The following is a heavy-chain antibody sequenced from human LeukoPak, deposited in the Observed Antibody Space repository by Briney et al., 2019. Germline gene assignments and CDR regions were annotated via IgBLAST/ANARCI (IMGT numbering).Heavy chain of an antibody. J-gene: IGHJ4*02. CDR3: ASRFRSGWSPFDY. V-gene: IGHV1-46*01. Sequence: GASVKLPCKASGYTFTSYYMHWVRQAPGQGLEWMGIINPSGGSTSDEQKFQGRVTMARDMSTSTVYMELSSLRSEDTAVYYCASRFRSGWSPFDYWGQGTLVTVSS. D-gene: IGHD6-19*01. CDR2: INPSGGST. CDR1: GYTFTSYY.